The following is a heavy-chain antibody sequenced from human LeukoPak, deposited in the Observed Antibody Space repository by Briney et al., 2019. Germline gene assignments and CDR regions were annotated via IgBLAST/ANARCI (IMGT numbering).Heavy chain of an antibody. J-gene: IGHJ1*01. D-gene: IGHD6-13*01. CDR1: GYTFTGYY. CDR2: INPDSGGT. V-gene: IGHV1-2*02. CDR3: ARGYPLSTTAAGTYFQH. Sequence: GASVKLSCKASGYTFTGYYMHWVRQAPGQGLEWMGWINPDSGGTNYAQKFQGRVTMTRDKSISTAYMELSSLRSDDTAVYYCARGYPLSTTAAGTYFQHWGQGTLVTVSS.